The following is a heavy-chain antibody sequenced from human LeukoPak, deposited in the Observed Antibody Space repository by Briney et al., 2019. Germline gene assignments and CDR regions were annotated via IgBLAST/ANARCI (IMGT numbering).Heavy chain of an antibody. V-gene: IGHV3-23*01. J-gene: IGHJ6*03. CDR3: PKDPVDTAMVYYMDV. CDR1: GFTFSSYA. D-gene: IGHD5-18*01. CDR2: ISGSGGST. Sequence: GGSLRLSCAASGFTFSSYAMSWVRQAPGKGLEWVSAISGSGGSTYYADSVKGRFTISRDNSKNTLYLQMNSLRAEDTAVYYCPKDPVDTAMVYYMDVWGKGTTVTVSS.